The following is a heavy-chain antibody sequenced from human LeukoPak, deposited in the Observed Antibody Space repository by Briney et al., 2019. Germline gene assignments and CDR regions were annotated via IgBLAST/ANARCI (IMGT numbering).Heavy chain of an antibody. CDR2: INHSGST. J-gene: IGHJ4*02. Sequence: SETLSLTCTVSGGSISSYYWSWIRQPPGKGLEWIGEINHSGSTNYNPSLKGRVTISVDTSKNQFSLKLSSVTAADTAVYYCAGGPGGFDYWGQGTLVTVSS. D-gene: IGHD3-10*01. CDR3: AGGPGGFDY. V-gene: IGHV4-34*01. CDR1: GGSISSYY.